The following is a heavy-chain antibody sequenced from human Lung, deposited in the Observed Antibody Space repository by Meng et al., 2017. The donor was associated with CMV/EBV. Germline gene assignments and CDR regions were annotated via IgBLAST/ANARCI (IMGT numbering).Heavy chain of an antibody. V-gene: IGHV6-1*01. CDR1: GDIVSSNSAA. Sequence: HVPPQRSGPGMVTPPPTRSLPCAIPGDIVSSNSAAWHWITQSPSRGLEWLGRTYYRSKWYHEYAVSVKSRITISPDTPKNQFSLQLNSMTPEDTAVYYCARGINGGCGDWGQGTLVTVSS. D-gene: IGHD4-23*01. CDR2: TYYRSKWYH. CDR3: ARGINGGCGD. J-gene: IGHJ4*02.